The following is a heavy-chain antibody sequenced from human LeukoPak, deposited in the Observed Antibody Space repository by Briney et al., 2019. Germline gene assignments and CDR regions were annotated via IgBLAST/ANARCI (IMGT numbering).Heavy chain of an antibody. CDR1: GFTFSSYA. J-gene: IGHJ4*02. CDR3: ARRGLDPIDY. Sequence: GGSLRLSCAASGFTFSSYAMHWVRQAPGKGLKWVAVISYDGSNKYYADSVKGRFTISRDNSKNTLYLQMNSLRAEDTAVYYCARRGLDPIDYWGQGTLVTVSS. CDR2: ISYDGSNK. V-gene: IGHV3-30-3*01. D-gene: IGHD5/OR15-5a*01.